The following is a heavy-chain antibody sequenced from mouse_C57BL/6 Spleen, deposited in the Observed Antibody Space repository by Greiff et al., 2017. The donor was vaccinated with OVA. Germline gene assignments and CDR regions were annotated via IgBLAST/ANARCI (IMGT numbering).Heavy chain of an antibody. J-gene: IGHJ2*01. CDR3: ARGCPTVGAIDY. V-gene: IGHV1-22*01. CDR1: GYTFTDYN. CDR2: INPKNGGT. Sequence: VQLQQSGPELVKPGASVKMSCKASGYTFTDYNMHWVKQSHGKSLEWIGYINPKNGGTSYNQKFKGKATLTVNRSSNTAYMELRCLTSDAYEFYNYARGCPTVGAIDYWGQGTTLTVSS. D-gene: IGHD1-1*01.